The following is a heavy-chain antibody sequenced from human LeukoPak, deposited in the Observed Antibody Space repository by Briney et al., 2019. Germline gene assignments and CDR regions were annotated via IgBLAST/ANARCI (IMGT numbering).Heavy chain of an antibody. D-gene: IGHD5-12*01. J-gene: IGHJ4*02. V-gene: IGHV3-48*03. CDR1: GFTFSSYE. Sequence: GGSLRLSCAASGFTFSSYEMNWVRQAPGKGLEWVSYISSSGSTIYYADSVKGRFTISRDNAKNSLYLQMSSLRADDTAVYYCARVEASGYDYGAFDYWGQGTLVTVSS. CDR3: ARVEASGYDYGAFDY. CDR2: ISSSGSTI.